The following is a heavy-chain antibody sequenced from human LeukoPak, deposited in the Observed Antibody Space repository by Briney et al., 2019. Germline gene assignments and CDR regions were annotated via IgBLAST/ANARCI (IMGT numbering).Heavy chain of an antibody. CDR3: VRDKGLTGDTCAFDI. Sequence: SSVKVSCKASGDTFDTYTISLVRQVPGQGLEWMGGFIPAFNTAHYARKFQGRVTITMDASTTTDFMEMSSLRFEDTAVYYCVRDKGLTGDTCAFDIWGQGTMVTVSS. J-gene: IGHJ3*02. CDR2: FIPAFNTA. D-gene: IGHD7-27*01. V-gene: IGHV1-69*05. CDR1: GDTFDTYT.